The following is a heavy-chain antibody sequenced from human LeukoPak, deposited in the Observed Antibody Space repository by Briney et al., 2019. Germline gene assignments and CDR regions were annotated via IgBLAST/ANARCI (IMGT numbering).Heavy chain of an antibody. Sequence: GGSLRLSCAASGFTFSSYSMNWVRQAPGKGLEWVSSISSSSSYIYYADSVKGRFTISRDNAKNSLYLQMYSLRAEDTAVYYCARDVVVVPAAIQDYWGQGTLVTVSS. CDR3: ARDVVVVPAAIQDY. CDR1: GFTFSSYS. CDR2: ISSSSSYI. V-gene: IGHV3-21*01. D-gene: IGHD2-2*02. J-gene: IGHJ4*02.